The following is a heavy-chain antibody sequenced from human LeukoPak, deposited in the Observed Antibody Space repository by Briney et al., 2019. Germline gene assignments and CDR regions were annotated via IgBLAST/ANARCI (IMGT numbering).Heavy chain of an antibody. CDR1: GFTFSNYA. CDR3: PKSAFYDRLYFDS. V-gene: IGHV3-23*01. D-gene: IGHD2/OR15-2a*01. J-gene: IGHJ4*02. Sequence: GGSLRLSCAASGFTFSNYAMTWVRQAPGKGLEWVSSLGGISGTAYYAESIKGRFTISRDNSKNTVYLQMNSLRAEDTAVYFCPKSAFYDRLYFDSWGQGTLVTVSS. CDR2: LGGISGTA.